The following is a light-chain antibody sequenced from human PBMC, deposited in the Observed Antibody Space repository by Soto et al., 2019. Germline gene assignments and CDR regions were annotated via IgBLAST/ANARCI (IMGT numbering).Light chain of an antibody. Sequence: DIQITQSPSTLSASVGDRVTITCRASQSIGSWLAWYQQKPGKAPKLLIYDASSLESGVPSRFSGSGSATEFTLTISSLQPDDFATYYCQQYNNYWTFGQGTKVDIK. CDR1: QSIGSW. CDR2: DAS. CDR3: QQYNNYWT. J-gene: IGKJ1*01. V-gene: IGKV1-5*01.